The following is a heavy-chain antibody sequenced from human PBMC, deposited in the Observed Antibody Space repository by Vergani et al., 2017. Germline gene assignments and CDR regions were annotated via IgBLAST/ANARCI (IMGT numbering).Heavy chain of an antibody. Sequence: EVQLVESGGGLVQPGGSLRLSCAASGFTFSSYSMNWVRQAPGKGLEWVSYISSSSSTIYYADSVQGRFTISRDNAKNSLYLQMNSLRAEDTAVYYCASHSGSWYREVGYWGQGTLVTVSS. CDR3: ASHSGSWYREVGY. V-gene: IGHV3-48*01. D-gene: IGHD6-13*01. CDR2: ISSSSSTI. J-gene: IGHJ4*02. CDR1: GFTFSSYS.